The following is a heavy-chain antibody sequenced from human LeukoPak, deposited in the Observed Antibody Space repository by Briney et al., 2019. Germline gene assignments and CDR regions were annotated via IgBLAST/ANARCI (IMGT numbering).Heavy chain of an antibody. J-gene: IGHJ6*02. Sequence: SVKVSCKASGGTFSSYAISWVRQAPGQGLEWMGRIIPILGIANYAQKFQGRVTITADRSTSTAYMELSSLRSEDTAVYYCARPVDTDVYGMDVWGQGTTVTVSS. V-gene: IGHV1-69*04. CDR2: IIPILGIA. CDR1: GGTFSSYA. D-gene: IGHD5-18*01. CDR3: ARPVDTDVYGMDV.